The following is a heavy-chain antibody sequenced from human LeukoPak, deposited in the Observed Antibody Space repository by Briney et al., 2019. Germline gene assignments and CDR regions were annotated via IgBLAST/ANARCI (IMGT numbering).Heavy chain of an antibody. J-gene: IGHJ6*02. D-gene: IGHD2-2*01. CDR1: GFTFSSYA. V-gene: IGHV3-30*04. CDR3: ARDYVYCSSTSCYGTRDSYYYYGMDV. Sequence: GRSLRLSCAASGFTFSSYAMHWVRQAPGKGLEWVAVISYDGSNKYYADSVKVRFTISRDNSKKTLSLQMNSLRAEATAVYYCARDYVYCSSTSCYGTRDSYYYYGMDVWGQGTTVTVSS. CDR2: ISYDGSNK.